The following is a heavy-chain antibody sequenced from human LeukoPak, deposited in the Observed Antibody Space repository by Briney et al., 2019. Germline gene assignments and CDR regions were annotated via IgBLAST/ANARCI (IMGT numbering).Heavy chain of an antibody. CDR1: GFTFSSYE. V-gene: IGHV3-48*03. Sequence: GGSLRLSCAASGFTFSSYEMNWVRQAPGKGLEWVSYISSSGSTIYYADSVKGRFTISRDNSKNTLYLQMNSLRGEDTAVYYCAKSTTTGLNDAFDIWGQGTMVTVSS. J-gene: IGHJ3*02. CDR3: AKSTTTGLNDAFDI. CDR2: ISSSGSTI. D-gene: IGHD1-1*01.